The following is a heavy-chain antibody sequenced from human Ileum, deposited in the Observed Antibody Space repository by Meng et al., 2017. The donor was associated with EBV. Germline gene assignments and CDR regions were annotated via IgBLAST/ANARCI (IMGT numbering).Heavy chain of an antibody. CDR2: INGNSGGT. J-gene: IGHJ4*02. D-gene: IGHD3-10*01. V-gene: IGHV1-2*06. Sequence: QGQLVQAGAEVKNPGASVKVSCKASGYTFTGYYIHWVRQASGQGLEWMGRINGNSGGTDYARKFRGRVTMTRDTSISTAYMELSGLRSDDTAIYYCARDQYYASGTKDYWGQGTLVTVSS. CDR3: ARDQYYASGTKDY. CDR1: GYTFTGYY.